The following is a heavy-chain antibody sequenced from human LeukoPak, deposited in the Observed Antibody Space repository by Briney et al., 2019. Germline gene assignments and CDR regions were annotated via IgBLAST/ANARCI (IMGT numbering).Heavy chain of an antibody. CDR2: IYSGGST. CDR3: ARTDTRPRFGHWFDP. D-gene: IGHD2-15*01. V-gene: IGHV3-53*01. CDR1: GFTVSSNY. Sequence: GGSLRLSCAASGFTVSSNYMSWVRQAPGKGLEWVSIIYSGGSTYYADSVKGRFTISRDNSKNTLYLQMNSLRAEDTAVYYCARTDTRPRFGHWFDPWGQGTLVIVSS. J-gene: IGHJ5*02.